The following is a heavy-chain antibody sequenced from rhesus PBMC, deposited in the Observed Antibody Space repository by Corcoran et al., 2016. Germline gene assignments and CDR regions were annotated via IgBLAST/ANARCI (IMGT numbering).Heavy chain of an antibody. CDR1: GGSISGGYD. CDR2: IYGSSGST. V-gene: IGHV4-76*01. CDR3: AREDVVVLRF. Sequence: QVQLQESGPGVVKPSETLSLTCAVSGGSISGGYDWSWIRQPPGKGLEWIGYIYGSSGSTNYNPSLKNRVTISKDASKNEFSLKLSSVTAADTAVYFGAREDVVVLRFWGQGVLVTVSS. D-gene: IGHD2-15*01. J-gene: IGHJ4*01.